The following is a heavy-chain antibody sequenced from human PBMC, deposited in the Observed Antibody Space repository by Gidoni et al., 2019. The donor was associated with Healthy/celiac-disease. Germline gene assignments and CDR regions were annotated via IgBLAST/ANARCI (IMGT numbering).Heavy chain of an antibody. D-gene: IGHD3-16*01. J-gene: IGHJ1*01. CDR3: AKDWALTAEYFQH. Sequence: QVQLVESGGGVVQPGRSLRLSCAASGFTFSSYGMHWVRQAPGKGLEWVAVISYDGSNKYYADSVKGRFTISRDNSKNTLYLQMNSLRAEDTAVYYCAKDWALTAEYFQHWGQGTLVTVSS. CDR1: GFTFSSYG. V-gene: IGHV3-30*18. CDR2: ISYDGSNK.